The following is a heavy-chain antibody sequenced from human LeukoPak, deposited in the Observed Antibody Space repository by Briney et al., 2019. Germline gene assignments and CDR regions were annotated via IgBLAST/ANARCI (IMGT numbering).Heavy chain of an antibody. CDR1: GGSISSYY. J-gene: IGHJ4*02. Sequence: SETLSLTCTVSGGSISSYYWSWIRQPPGKGLEWIGYIYYSGSTNYNPSLKSRVTVSVDMSRNQFSLKLSSVTAADTAVYYCARVLWNGDYPRFDYWGQGTLVTVSS. CDR3: ARVLWNGDYPRFDY. D-gene: IGHD4-17*01. V-gene: IGHV4-59*08. CDR2: IYYSGST.